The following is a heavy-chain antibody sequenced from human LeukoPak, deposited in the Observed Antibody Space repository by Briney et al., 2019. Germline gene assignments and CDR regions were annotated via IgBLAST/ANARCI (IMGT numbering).Heavy chain of an antibody. V-gene: IGHV1-2*02. CDR3: ARAAPAGYYYFMDA. Sequence: VASVKVSCKASGYTFSDYYIHWVRQAPGQGLEWMGWINPKSGDLNYAQKFQGGVTMTRDTSSKTVYVELSRLRSDDTAVYFCARAAPAGYYYFMDAWGKGTTVTVSS. D-gene: IGHD2-15*01. J-gene: IGHJ6*03. CDR1: GYTFSDYY. CDR2: INPKSGDL.